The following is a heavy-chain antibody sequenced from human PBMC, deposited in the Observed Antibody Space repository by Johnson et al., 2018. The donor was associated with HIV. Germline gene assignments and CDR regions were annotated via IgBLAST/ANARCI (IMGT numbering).Heavy chain of an antibody. J-gene: IGHJ3*02. CDR2: ISYDGSNK. Sequence: QVQLVESGGGVVQPGRSLRLSCAASGFTFSSYAMHWVRQAPAKGLEWVAVISYDGSNKYYADSVKGRFTISRDNSKNTLYLQMNSLRAEDTAVYYCASLGLDLLVKAPLSVVFDAFDIWGQGTMVTVSS. V-gene: IGHV3-30-3*01. CDR1: GFTFSSYA. D-gene: IGHD3-16*01. CDR3: ASLGLDLLVKAPLSVVFDAFDI.